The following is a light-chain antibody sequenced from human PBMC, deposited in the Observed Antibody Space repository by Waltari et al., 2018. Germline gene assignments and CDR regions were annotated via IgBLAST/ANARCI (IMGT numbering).Light chain of an antibody. J-gene: IGLJ3*02. CDR3: SSYTSSSTWV. V-gene: IGLV2-14*01. Sequence: QSALTQPASVSGSPGQSITIPCPGTSSDVGGYNYVSWYQQHPGKAPKFMIYDVSKRPSGVSNRFSGSKSGNTASLTISGLQAEDEADYYCSSYTSSSTWVFGGGTKLTVL. CDR2: DVS. CDR1: SSDVGGYNY.